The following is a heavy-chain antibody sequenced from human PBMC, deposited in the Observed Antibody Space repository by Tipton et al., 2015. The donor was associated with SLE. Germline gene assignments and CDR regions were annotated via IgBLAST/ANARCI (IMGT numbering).Heavy chain of an antibody. V-gene: IGHV4-59*07. CDR1: GGSISTYY. CDR3: AGRSRGWFDP. Sequence: TLSLTCIVSGGSISTYYWSWIRQPPGKGLEWIGYIYYSGSTNYNPSLKSRVTISVDTSKNQFSLKLSSVTAADTAVYYCAGRSRGWFDPWGQGTLVTVSS. D-gene: IGHD5/OR15-5a*01. CDR2: IYYSGST. J-gene: IGHJ5*02.